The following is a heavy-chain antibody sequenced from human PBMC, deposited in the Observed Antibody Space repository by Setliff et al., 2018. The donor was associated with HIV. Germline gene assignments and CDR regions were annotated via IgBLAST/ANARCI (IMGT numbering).Heavy chain of an antibody. D-gene: IGHD3-16*01. J-gene: IGHJ4*02. CDR1: GYTFTNYF. CDR3: ARAVASRNIRGEYSFDY. Sequence: GASVKVSCKASGYTFTNYFVHWVRQAPGQGLEWMGIIDPNGGSTNYAQKFQGRLTMTSDTSTSTVYMELSSLRSEDTAVYYCARAVASRNIRGEYSFDYWGQGTLVTVSS. CDR2: IDPNGGST. V-gene: IGHV1-46*01.